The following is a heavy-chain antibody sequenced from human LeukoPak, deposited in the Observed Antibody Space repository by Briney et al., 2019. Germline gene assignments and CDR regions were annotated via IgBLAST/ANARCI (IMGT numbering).Heavy chain of an antibody. CDR3: ARDHTWIQLWGPDAFDI. Sequence: ASVKVSCKASGGTFSSYDINWVRQAPGQGLEWMGGIIPIFGTANYAQKFQGRVTITADKSTSTAYMELSSLRSEDTAVYYCARDHTWIQLWGPDAFDIWGQGTMVTVSS. CDR2: IIPIFGTA. CDR1: GGTFSSYD. V-gene: IGHV1-69*06. D-gene: IGHD5-18*01. J-gene: IGHJ3*02.